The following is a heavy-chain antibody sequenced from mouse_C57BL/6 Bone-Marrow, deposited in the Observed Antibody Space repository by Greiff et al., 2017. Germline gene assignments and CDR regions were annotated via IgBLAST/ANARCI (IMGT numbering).Heavy chain of an antibody. CDR3: ARGSDLLWYPGDAMDY. V-gene: IGHV2-2*01. J-gene: IGHJ4*01. Sequence: QVQLQQSGPGLVPPSQSLSITCTVSGFSLTSYGVHWVRQSPGKGLEWLGVIWSGGSTDYNAAFISRLSISKDNSQSQVFFKMNSLQADDTARYYCARGSDLLWYPGDAMDYWGQGTSVTVSS. D-gene: IGHD2-1*01. CDR1: GFSLTSYG. CDR2: IWSGGST.